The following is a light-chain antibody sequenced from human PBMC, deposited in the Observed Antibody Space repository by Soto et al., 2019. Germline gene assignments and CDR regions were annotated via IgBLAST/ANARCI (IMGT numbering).Light chain of an antibody. CDR2: GGS. CDR3: QQYGSSQYT. V-gene: IGKV3-20*01. Sequence: IALTQSPGTLSLSPGERATLSCRASQSVSSSYLAWYQQKPGQSPRLVIYGGSTRAIGIPARFSGSGSGTDFTLTISRLEPEDFAIYYCQQYGSSQYTFGQGTKVDI. CDR1: QSVSSSY. J-gene: IGKJ2*01.